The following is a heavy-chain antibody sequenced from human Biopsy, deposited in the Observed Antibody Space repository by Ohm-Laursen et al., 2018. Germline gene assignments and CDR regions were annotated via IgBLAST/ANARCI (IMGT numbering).Heavy chain of an antibody. CDR1: GASVKTSGYF. CDR2: ISYNERT. V-gene: IGHV4-31*03. CDR3: VREPKTGTAEAWYFDL. D-gene: IGHD3-9*01. Sequence: TLSLTCSVSGASVKTSGYFWAWIRQRPGKGLEWIGYISYNERTHYNPSLTSRLAISFDTSNNRISLQLRSASVADTAVYYCVREPKTGTAEAWYFDLWGRGPPVTVPS. J-gene: IGHJ2*01.